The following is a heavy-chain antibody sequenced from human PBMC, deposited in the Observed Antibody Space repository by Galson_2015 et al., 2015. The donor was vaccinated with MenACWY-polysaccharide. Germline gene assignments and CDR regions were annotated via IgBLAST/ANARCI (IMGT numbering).Heavy chain of an antibody. CDR2: ILPMLGLD. V-gene: IGHV1-69*04. J-gene: IGHJ4*02. CDR3: VRTHCTGNNLHFDY. CDR1: GGTFSSYA. Sequence: SVKVSCKAPGGTFSSYAFSWVRQAPGQGLEWMGRILPMLGLDKYAQKFQGRVTITADTSTSTIYMELNSLRSEDTAMYYCVRTHCTGNNLHFDYWSQGTLVTVSS. D-gene: IGHD2-8*02.